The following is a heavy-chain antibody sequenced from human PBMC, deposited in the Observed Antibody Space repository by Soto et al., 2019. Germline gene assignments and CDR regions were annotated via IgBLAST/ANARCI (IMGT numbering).Heavy chain of an antibody. Sequence: ASVKVSCKTYGGPSSSLAGSWGRQSPGQGLEWLGGIIPSFGTADYAQKFRGRVTITADTSTATAHLEVTSLTFDDTAVYYCAIGGSEVTTASLFWFDPWGQGTLVTVSS. CDR2: IIPSFGTA. J-gene: IGHJ5*02. CDR1: GGPSSSLA. CDR3: AIGGSEVTTASLFWFDP. D-gene: IGHD2-21*02. V-gene: IGHV1-69*06.